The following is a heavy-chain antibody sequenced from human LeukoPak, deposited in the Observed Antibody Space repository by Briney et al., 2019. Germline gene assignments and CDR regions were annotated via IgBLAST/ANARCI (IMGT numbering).Heavy chain of an antibody. J-gene: IGHJ3*02. D-gene: IGHD3-9*01. Sequence: ASVKVSCKASGGTFSSYAISWVRQAPGQGLEWMGWISAYNGNTNYAQKLQGRVTMTTDTSTSTAYMELRSLRSDDTAVYYCASGPLRYFDWWADAFDIWGQGTMVTVSS. V-gene: IGHV1-18*01. CDR2: ISAYNGNT. CDR3: ASGPLRYFDWWADAFDI. CDR1: GGTFSSYA.